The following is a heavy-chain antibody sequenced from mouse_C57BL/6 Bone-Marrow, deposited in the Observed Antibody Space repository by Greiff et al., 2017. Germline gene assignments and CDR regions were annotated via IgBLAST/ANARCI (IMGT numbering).Heavy chain of an antibody. CDR3: ARFPIYYDYPYYAIDY. D-gene: IGHD2-4*01. CDR1: GYTFTDYY. J-gene: IGHJ4*01. CDR2: INPYNGGT. V-gene: IGHV1-19*01. Sequence: VQLQQSGPVLVKPGASVKMSCKASGYTFTDYYMNWVKQSHGKSLEWIGVINPYNGGTSYNQKFKGKATLTVDKSSSTAYMELNSLTSEDSAVYYCARFPIYYDYPYYAIDYWGQGTSVTVSS.